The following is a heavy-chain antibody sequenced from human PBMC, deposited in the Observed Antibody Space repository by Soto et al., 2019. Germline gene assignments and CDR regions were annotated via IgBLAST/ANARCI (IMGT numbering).Heavy chain of an antibody. J-gene: IGHJ4*02. CDR3: ARATGYYHTSGSDS. CDR2: ISSNSNYK. CDR1: GFTVSSNY. Sequence: PGGSLRLSCAASGFTVSSNYMSWIRQAPGKGLEWISYISSNSNYKNHADSVRGRFTISRDNAKNSLYLQMNGLRAEDTAVYYCARATGYYHTSGSDSWGQGTLVTVSS. D-gene: IGHD3-22*01. V-gene: IGHV3-11*06.